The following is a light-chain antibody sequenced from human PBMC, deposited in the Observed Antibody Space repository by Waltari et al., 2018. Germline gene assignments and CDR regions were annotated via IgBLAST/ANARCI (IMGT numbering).Light chain of an antibody. CDR3: EAWDDSLNGQV. J-gene: IGLJ3*02. V-gene: IGLV1-44*01. CDR2: YNN. Sequence: HSVMTQPPSASGTPGQRVTISCSGSNSNSGSNTVNWYQQLPGAAPKLLIYYNNQRPSGVPARFSGSKSGTSASLAISGLQSEDEADYYCEAWDDSLNGQVFGGGTKLTVL. CDR1: NSNSGSNT.